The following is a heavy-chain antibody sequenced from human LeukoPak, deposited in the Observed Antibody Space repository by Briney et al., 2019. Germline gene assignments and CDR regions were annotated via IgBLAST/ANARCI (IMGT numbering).Heavy chain of an antibody. Sequence: ASVKVSCMASAYTFTCYYMHWGRQAPGQGLEWMGWINPNSGGTNYAQKFQGRVTMTRDTSISTAYMELSRLRSDDTAVYSCSINRIGRGGSPGYWGQGTLVTVSS. J-gene: IGHJ4*02. D-gene: IGHD3-16*01. CDR2: INPNSGGT. V-gene: IGHV1-2*02. CDR3: SINRIGRGGSPGY. CDR1: AYTFTCYY.